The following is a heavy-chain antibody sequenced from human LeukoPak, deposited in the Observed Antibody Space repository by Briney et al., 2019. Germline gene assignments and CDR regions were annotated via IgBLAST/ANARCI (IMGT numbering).Heavy chain of an antibody. CDR3: ARDRATYGSGSYYNPYYYYYYMDV. CDR2: INWKGGST. CDR1: GFIFDDYG. D-gene: IGHD3-10*01. Sequence: PPGGSLRLSCAASGFIFDDYGMSWVRQAPGKGLEWVSGINWKGGSTGYADSVKGRFTISRDNAKNSLYLQMNSLRAEDTALYHCARDRATYGSGSYYNPYYYYYYMDVWGKGTTVTISS. V-gene: IGHV3-20*01. J-gene: IGHJ6*03.